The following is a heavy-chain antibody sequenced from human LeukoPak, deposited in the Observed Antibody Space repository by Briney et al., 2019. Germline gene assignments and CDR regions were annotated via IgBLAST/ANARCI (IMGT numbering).Heavy chain of an antibody. CDR1: GGSISSGSYY. CDR2: IYTSGST. D-gene: IGHD3-3*01. Sequence: PSETLSLTCTVSGGSISSGSYYWSWIRQPAGKGLEWIGRIYTSGSTNYNPSLKSRVTISVDTSKNQFSLKLSSVTAADTAVYYCAREQGDFWSGYYYPINWFDPWGQGTLVTVSS. V-gene: IGHV4-61*02. CDR3: AREQGDFWSGYYYPINWFDP. J-gene: IGHJ5*02.